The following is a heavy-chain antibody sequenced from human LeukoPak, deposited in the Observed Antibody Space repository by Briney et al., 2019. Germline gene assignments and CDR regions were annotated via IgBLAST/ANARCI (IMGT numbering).Heavy chain of an antibody. CDR2: MNPNSGNT. V-gene: IGHV1-8*01. CDR1: GYTFTGYD. D-gene: IGHD6-13*01. Sequence: ASVKVSCKASGYTFTGYDINWVRQATGQGLEWMGWMNPNSGNTGYAQKFQGRVTMTRNTSISTAYMELSSLRSEDTAVYYCARAGRYSRTTDYWGQGTLVTVPS. J-gene: IGHJ4*02. CDR3: ARAGRYSRTTDY.